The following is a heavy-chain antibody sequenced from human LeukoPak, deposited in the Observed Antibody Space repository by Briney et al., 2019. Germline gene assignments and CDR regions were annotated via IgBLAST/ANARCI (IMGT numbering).Heavy chain of an antibody. J-gene: IGHJ4*02. CDR2: IYYSGST. V-gene: IGHV4-31*03. Sequence: TLSLTCTVSGGSISSGGYYWNWIRQHPGKGLEWIGFIYYSGSTYYNPSLKSRVIMSVDTSKNQFSLKLSSVTAADTAVYYCARWTGSFDSWGQGTLVTVSS. CDR1: GGSISSGGYY. D-gene: IGHD3/OR15-3a*01. CDR3: ARWTGSFDS.